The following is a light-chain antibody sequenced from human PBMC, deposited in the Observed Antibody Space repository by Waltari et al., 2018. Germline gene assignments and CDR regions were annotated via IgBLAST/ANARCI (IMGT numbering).Light chain of an antibody. V-gene: IGLV1-40*01. CDR2: GNN. J-gene: IGLJ1*01. CDR1: SSNIGTGYD. CDR3: QSYDSSLSYCV. Sequence: QSVLTQPPSVSGAPGQTVTISCTGSSSNIGTGYDVHWYQQLPGTAPTLLIHGNNNRPSGGPDRFSGSKSGTSASLAITGFQAEDEADYYCQSYDSSLSYCVFGTGTKVTVL.